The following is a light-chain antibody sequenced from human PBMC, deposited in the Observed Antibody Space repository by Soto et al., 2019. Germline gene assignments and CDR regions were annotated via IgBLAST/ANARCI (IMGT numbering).Light chain of an antibody. CDR3: QQYNSYPWT. J-gene: IGKJ1*01. V-gene: IGKV1-5*01. CDR1: QSISGW. Sequence: DIQMTHSPSTLSASVGDRVTITCRASQSISGWLAWYQQKPGKAPKLLIYDVSSLESGVPSRFSGSGSGTEFTLAISSLQPDDFATYNCQQYNSYPWTFGQGTKVDIK. CDR2: DVS.